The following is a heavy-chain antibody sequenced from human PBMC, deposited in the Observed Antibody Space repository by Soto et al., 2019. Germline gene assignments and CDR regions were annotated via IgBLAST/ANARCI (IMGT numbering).Heavy chain of an antibody. V-gene: IGHV1-69*12. J-gene: IGHJ6*01. D-gene: IGHD3-10*01. CDR3: ARDLLGFGYTYGDV. Sequence: QVQLVQSGAEVKKPGSSVKVSCKASGGTFSNYALISWVRQAPGQGLEWMGGIIPIDATVNYAQKFQGRITSTADESTTTAYMDLGSLRSEDTAVYYCARDLLGFGYTYGDVWGQGTTVTVPS. CDR2: IIPIDATV. CDR1: GGTFSNYA.